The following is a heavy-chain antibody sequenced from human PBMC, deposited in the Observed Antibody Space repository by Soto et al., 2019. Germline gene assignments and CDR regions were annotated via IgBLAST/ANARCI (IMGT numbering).Heavy chain of an antibody. J-gene: IGHJ6*02. V-gene: IGHV3-7*01. CDR2: IKPDGSEQ. D-gene: IGHD1-20*01. Sequence: WGSLSLSCASSEFTFGKYYMTWVRQAPGKGPEWVANIKPDGSEQYYVDSVKGRFTISRDNANNSLYLQMNSLRAEDTAVYFCARGNWNYYYGFDVWGQGTTVTVSS. CDR3: ARGNWNYYYGFDV. CDR1: EFTFGKYY.